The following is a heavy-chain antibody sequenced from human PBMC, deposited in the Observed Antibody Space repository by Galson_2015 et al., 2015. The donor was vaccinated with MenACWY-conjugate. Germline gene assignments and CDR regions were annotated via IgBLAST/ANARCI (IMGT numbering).Heavy chain of an antibody. D-gene: IGHD3-3*01. CDR2: INHSGST. J-gene: IGHJ3*02. CDR3: ARHEWSESAFDI. Sequence: SETLSLTCAVYGGSFSGYYWSWIRQPPGKGLEWIGEINHSGSTNYNPSLKSRVTISVDTSKNQFSLKLSSVTAADTAVYYCARHEWSESAFDIWGQGTMVTVSS. CDR1: GGSFSGYY. V-gene: IGHV4-34*01.